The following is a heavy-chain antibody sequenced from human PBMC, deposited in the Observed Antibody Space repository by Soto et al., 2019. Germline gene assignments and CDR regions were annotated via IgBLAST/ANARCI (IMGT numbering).Heavy chain of an antibody. D-gene: IGHD3-3*01. Sequence: QVQLQESGPGLVKPSQTLSLTCTVSGGSISSGDYYWSWIRQPPGKGLEGIGYIYYSGSTYYNPSLKSRVNISVDTSQNQFSLKLSSVTAADTAVYYCARVVYISSKRFLARWFDPWGQGTLVTVSS. CDR3: ARVVYISSKRFLARWFDP. V-gene: IGHV4-30-4*01. J-gene: IGHJ5*02. CDR2: IYYSGST. CDR1: GGSISSGDYY.